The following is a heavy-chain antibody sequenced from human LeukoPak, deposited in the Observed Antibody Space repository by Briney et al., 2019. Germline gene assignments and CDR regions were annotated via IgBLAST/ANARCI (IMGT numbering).Heavy chain of an antibody. CDR1: GFTFSSYA. D-gene: IGHD6-19*01. V-gene: IGHV3-23*01. CDR2: ISGSGGST. CDR3: AKDAPGIAVAGTGWFDP. Sequence: PGGSLRLSCAASGFTFSSYAMSWVRQAPGKGLEWVSAISGSGGSTYYADSVKGRFTISRDNSKNTLYLQMNSLRAEDTAVYYCAKDAPGIAVAGTGWFDPWGLGTLVTVSS. J-gene: IGHJ5*02.